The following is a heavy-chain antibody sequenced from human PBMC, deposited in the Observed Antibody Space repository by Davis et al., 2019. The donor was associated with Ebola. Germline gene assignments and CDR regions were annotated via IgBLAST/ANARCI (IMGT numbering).Heavy chain of an antibody. J-gene: IGHJ6*02. CDR3: ARVSGYSSVWYLSFYGMDV. CDR2: INPSGGST. D-gene: IGHD6-19*01. CDR1: GYTFTSYY. Sequence: AASVKVSCKASGYTFTSYYMHWVRQAPGQGLEWMGIINPSGGSTSYAQKFQGRVTMTRDTSTSTAYMELRSLRSDDTAVYYCARVSGYSSVWYLSFYGMDVWGQGTTVTVSS. V-gene: IGHV1-46*01.